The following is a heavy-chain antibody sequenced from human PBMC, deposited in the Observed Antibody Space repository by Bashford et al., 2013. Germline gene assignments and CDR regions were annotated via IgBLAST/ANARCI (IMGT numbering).Heavy chain of an antibody. CDR2: ISGSSGST. D-gene: IGHD2-2*02. Sequence: VRQAPGKGLEWVSAISGSSGSTYYADSVKGRFTISRDNSKNTLYLQMNSLRAEDTAVYYCAKGYCSRTTCHIFDYWGQGTLVTVSS. CDR3: AKGYCSRTTCHIFDY. J-gene: IGHJ4*02. V-gene: IGHV3-23*01.